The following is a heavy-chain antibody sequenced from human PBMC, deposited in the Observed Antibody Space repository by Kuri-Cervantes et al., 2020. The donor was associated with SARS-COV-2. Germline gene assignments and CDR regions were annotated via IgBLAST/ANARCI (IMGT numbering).Heavy chain of an antibody. V-gene: IGHV3-72*01. CDR2: TRNKANSYTT. CDR3: ARGNCYDSSGYFYYYGMDV. J-gene: IGHJ6*02. Sequence: GGSLRLSCAASGFTFSDHYMDWVRQAPGKGLEWVGRTRNKANSYTTEYAASVKGRFTISRDDSKNSLYLQMNSLKTEDTAVYYCARGNCYDSSGYFYYYGMDVWGQGTTVTVSS. D-gene: IGHD3-22*01. CDR1: GFTFSDHY.